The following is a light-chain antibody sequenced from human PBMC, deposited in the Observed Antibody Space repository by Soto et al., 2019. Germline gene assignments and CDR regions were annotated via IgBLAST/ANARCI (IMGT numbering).Light chain of an antibody. CDR3: SSYTSTTTPVV. V-gene: IGLV2-14*03. Sequence: QSALTQPASVSGSPGQSITISCTGSSRDVGGYNYVSWYQQHPGKAPKLMIYDVSNRPSGISNRFAGSKSGNTASLTISGLQAEDEADYFCSSYTSTTTPVVFGGVTKLTVL. J-gene: IGLJ2*01. CDR2: DVS. CDR1: SRDVGGYNY.